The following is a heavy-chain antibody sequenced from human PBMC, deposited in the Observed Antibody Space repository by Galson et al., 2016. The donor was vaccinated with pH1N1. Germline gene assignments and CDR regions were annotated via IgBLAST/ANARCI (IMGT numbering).Heavy chain of an antibody. CDR3: ARQDGNWFDP. V-gene: IGHV1-2*02. CDR2: INPSSGGT. J-gene: IGHJ5*02. CDR1: GYIFTSHY. Sequence: SVKVSCKASGYIFTSHYIHWVRQAPGQELEWMGWINPSSGGTKSAQRFQGSVTMTRDTSISTAFLQLRGLTPDDTAVYYCARQDGNWFDPWGQGTLVTVSS.